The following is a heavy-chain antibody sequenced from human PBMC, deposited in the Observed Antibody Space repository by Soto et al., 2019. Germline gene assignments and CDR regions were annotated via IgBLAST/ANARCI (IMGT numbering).Heavy chain of an antibody. Sequence: EVQLLESGGGVVQPGGSLRVSCAASGFTFSNYAMRWVRQAPGKGLELVSTIINSGTRTYYADSVKGRFTISRDNSQKTLRLQMNSLRGEHTATYYCAKRRSYGVNVQGWYFDVWGRGILVTVSS. CDR1: GFTFSNYA. D-gene: IGHD4-17*01. CDR2: IINSGTRT. CDR3: AKRRSYGVNVQGWYFDV. V-gene: IGHV3-23*01. J-gene: IGHJ2*01.